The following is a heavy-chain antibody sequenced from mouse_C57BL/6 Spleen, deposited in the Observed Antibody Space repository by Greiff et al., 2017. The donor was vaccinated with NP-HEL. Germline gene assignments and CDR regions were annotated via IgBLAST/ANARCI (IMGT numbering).Heavy chain of an antibody. Sequence: VQLQQSGAELVRPGASVKLSCTASGFNIKDDYMHWVKQRPEQGLEWIGWIDPENGDTEYASKFQGKATITADTSSNTAYLQLSSLTSEDTAVYYCTRDGYYVFAYWGQGTLVTVSA. J-gene: IGHJ3*01. D-gene: IGHD2-3*01. V-gene: IGHV14-4*01. CDR1: GFNIKDDY. CDR3: TRDGYYVFAY. CDR2: IDPENGDT.